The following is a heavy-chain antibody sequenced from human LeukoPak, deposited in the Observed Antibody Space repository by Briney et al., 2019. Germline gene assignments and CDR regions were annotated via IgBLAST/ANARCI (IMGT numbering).Heavy chain of an antibody. D-gene: IGHD1-26*01. CDR3: AREGRSGSYLGRFDP. Sequence: GGSLRLSCAASGFTFSDHYMSWIRQAPGRGLEWVSYISTSVTYTEYADSVKGRFTISRDNAKNSLYLQINSLRAEDTAVYYCAREGRSGSYLGRFDPWGQGTLVTVSS. CDR1: GFTFSDHY. CDR2: ISTSVTYT. V-gene: IGHV3-11*05. J-gene: IGHJ5*02.